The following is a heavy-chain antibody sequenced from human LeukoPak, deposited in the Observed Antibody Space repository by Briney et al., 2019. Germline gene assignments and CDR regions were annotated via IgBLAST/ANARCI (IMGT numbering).Heavy chain of an antibody. V-gene: IGHV1-18*04. D-gene: IGHD4/OR15-4a*01. CDR1: GYTFTSYG. Sequence: ASVKVSCKASGYTFTSYGISWMRQAPGQGLEWMGWISAYNGNTNYAQKLQGRVTMTTDTSTSTGHMELRSLRSDDTAVYYCARDKNPAWCATGPSDYWGQGTLVTVSS. J-gene: IGHJ4*02. CDR3: ARDKNPAWCATGPSDY. CDR2: ISAYNGNT.